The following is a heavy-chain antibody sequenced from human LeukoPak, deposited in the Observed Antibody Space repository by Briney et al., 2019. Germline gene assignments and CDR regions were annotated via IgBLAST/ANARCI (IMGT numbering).Heavy chain of an antibody. Sequence: SETLSLTCTVSGGSISGTYYWSWIRQPPGKGLEWIGYIYYTGTTDSNPSLKSRVTISLDTSKNQFSLNLSSVTAADTAVYYCARRWVYNKRAFDAWGQGTMVTVSS. V-gene: IGHV4-59*08. CDR3: ARRWVYNKRAFDA. CDR1: GGSISGTYY. CDR2: IYYTGTT. D-gene: IGHD3-10*01. J-gene: IGHJ3*01.